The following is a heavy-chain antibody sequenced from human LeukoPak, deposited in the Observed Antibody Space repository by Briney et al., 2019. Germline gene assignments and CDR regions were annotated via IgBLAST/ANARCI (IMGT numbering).Heavy chain of an antibody. CDR3: ATQRDGYNSPFDY. CDR2: ISSSSSYI. D-gene: IGHD5-24*01. V-gene: IGHV3-21*01. J-gene: IGHJ4*02. CDR1: GFTFSSYS. Sequence: GGSLRLSCAASGFTFSSYSMNWVRQAPGKGLEWVSSISSSSSYIYYADSVKGRFTISRDNAKKSLYLHMNILRAEDTAVYYCATQRDGYNSPFDYWGQGTLVTVSS.